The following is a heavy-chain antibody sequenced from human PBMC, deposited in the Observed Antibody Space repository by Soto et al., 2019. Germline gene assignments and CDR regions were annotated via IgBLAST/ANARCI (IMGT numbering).Heavy chain of an antibody. CDR1: GYTFTSYY. V-gene: IGHV1-18*04. CDR2: ISAYNGNT. Sequence: QVHLVQSGAEVKKPGASVKVSCKASGYTFTSYYMHWVRQAPGQGLEWMGWISAYNGNTNYAQKLQGRVTMTTDTSTSTAYMELRSLRSDDTAVYYCARDEGDMGSSRFDPWGQGTLVTVSS. D-gene: IGHD2-2*01. CDR3: ARDEGDMGSSRFDP. J-gene: IGHJ5*02.